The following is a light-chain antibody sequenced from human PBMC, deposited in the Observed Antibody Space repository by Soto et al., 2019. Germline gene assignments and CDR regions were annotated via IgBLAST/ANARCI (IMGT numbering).Light chain of an antibody. CDR3: QQYSSSPLT. J-gene: IGKJ1*01. CDR1: QTITNNY. Sequence: EIVLTHSPGTLSLSPGERATLSCRASQTITNNYLAWYQQKPGQAPRLVIYDASSRATGIPDRFSASGSGTDFTLTISRLEPEDVAVYDCQQYSSSPLTFGQGTNVEI. V-gene: IGKV3-20*01. CDR2: DAS.